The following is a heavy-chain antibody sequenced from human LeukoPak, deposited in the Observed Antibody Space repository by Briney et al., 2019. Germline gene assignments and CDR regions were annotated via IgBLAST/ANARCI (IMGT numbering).Heavy chain of an antibody. Sequence: GGSLRLSCTASGFTFSSYWMTWVRQAPGKGPEFVANIKQDGSEKKYVDSLKGRFTTSRDNAKNSVFLQINSLRAEDTAVYYCAREDGYNTMNHWGQGTLVTVSS. V-gene: IGHV3-7*01. J-gene: IGHJ5*02. D-gene: IGHD5-12*01. CDR1: GFTFSSYW. CDR2: IKQDGSEK. CDR3: AREDGYNTMNH.